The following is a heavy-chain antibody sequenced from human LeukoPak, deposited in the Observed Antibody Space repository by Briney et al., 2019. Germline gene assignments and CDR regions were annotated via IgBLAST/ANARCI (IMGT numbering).Heavy chain of an antibody. CDR2: ISYDGSNK. Sequence: HAGGSLRLSCAASGFTFSSYAMHWVRQAPGKGLEWVPVISYDGSNKYYADSVKGRFTISRDNSKNTLYLQMNSLRAEDTAVYYCARERSLGYCSSTSCYGPPGYWGQGTLVTVSS. D-gene: IGHD2-2*01. CDR3: ARERSLGYCSSTSCYGPPGY. J-gene: IGHJ4*02. CDR1: GFTFSSYA. V-gene: IGHV3-30-3*01.